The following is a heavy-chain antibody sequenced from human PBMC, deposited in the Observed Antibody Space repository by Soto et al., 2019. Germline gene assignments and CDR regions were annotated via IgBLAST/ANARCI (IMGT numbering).Heavy chain of an antibody. J-gene: IGHJ5*02. V-gene: IGHV1-69*01. CDR1: GGSFSRHA. Sequence: QVQLVQSGSEVKMPGSSVKVSCKTSGGSFSRHAINWVRQAPGQGLEWMGGIIHLFGTTNYAQKFKGRVTVSAGETTSTAYMELSSLTSKDAAVYYRARAAIHGSRWYFLFDPWGQGTLVTVSS. CDR3: ARAAIHGSRWYFLFDP. CDR2: IIHLFGTT. D-gene: IGHD6-13*01.